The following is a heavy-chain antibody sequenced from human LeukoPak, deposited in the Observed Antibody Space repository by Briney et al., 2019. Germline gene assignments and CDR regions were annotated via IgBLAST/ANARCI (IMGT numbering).Heavy chain of an antibody. Sequence: PGGSLRLSCAASGFTFSNAWMSWVRQAPGKGLEWVGRIKSKTDGGTADYAAPVKGRFTISRDYSKNTLYLQMNSLKTEDTAVYYCTTEGSGWYYFDYWGQGTLVTVSS. J-gene: IGHJ4*02. CDR3: TTEGSGWYYFDY. CDR1: GFTFSNAW. CDR2: IKSKTDGGTA. V-gene: IGHV3-15*01. D-gene: IGHD6-19*01.